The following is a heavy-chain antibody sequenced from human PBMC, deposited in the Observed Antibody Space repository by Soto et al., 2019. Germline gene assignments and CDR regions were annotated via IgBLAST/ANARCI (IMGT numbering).Heavy chain of an antibody. Sequence: EVQLLESGGGLVQPGGSLRVSCAASGFSFSTYAMSWVRQAPGKGLEWVSAITGSGGDSFHADSVKGRFTISRDNTKNTLYMQMNSLRAEDTAVYYCAKGSSSSRPYYFDYWGQGTPVTVSS. CDR3: AKGSSSSRPYYFDY. D-gene: IGHD6-13*01. CDR1: GFSFSTYA. CDR2: ITGSGGDS. J-gene: IGHJ4*02. V-gene: IGHV3-23*01.